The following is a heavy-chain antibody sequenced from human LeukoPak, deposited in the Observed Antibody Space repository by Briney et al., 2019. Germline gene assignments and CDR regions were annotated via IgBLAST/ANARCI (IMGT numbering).Heavy chain of an antibody. Sequence: GASVKVSCKASGYTFTSYGISWVRQAPGQGLEWMGWISAYNGNTNYAQKLQGRVTMTTDTSTSTAYMELRSLRSDDTAVYYCARDGATWMVSFTVTTGPYYWGQGTLVTVYS. V-gene: IGHV1-18*01. CDR3: ARDGATWMVSFTVTTGPYY. D-gene: IGHD4-17*01. CDR1: GYTFTSYG. CDR2: ISAYNGNT. J-gene: IGHJ4*02.